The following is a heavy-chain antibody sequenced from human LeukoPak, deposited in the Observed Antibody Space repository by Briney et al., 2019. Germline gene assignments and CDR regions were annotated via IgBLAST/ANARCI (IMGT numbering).Heavy chain of an antibody. J-gene: IGHJ4*02. Sequence: GRSLRLSCAASGFTFHDYAMHWVRQAPGNGLEWVSGISWSGGTIDYADSVKGRFTISRDNAKNSLYLQMNSLRPEDMALYYCAKGPTYSSSSLFDYWGQGILVAVYS. CDR3: AKGPTYSSSSLFDY. V-gene: IGHV3-9*03. D-gene: IGHD6-6*01. CDR1: GFTFHDYA. CDR2: ISWSGGTI.